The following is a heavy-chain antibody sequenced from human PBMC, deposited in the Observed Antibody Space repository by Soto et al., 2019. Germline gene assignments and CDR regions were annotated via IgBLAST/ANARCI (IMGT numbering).Heavy chain of an antibody. J-gene: IGHJ6*02. D-gene: IGHD1-26*01. Sequence: PSRGLEWLGRTYYRSKLYNDYAVSVKSRITINPDTSKNQFSLQLNSVTPEDTAVYYCARDNRLLSGSSSSFYYYYGIDVWGQPTTLSVS. CDR3: ARDNRLLSGSSSSFYYYYGIDV. V-gene: IGHV6-1*01. CDR2: TYYRSKLYN.